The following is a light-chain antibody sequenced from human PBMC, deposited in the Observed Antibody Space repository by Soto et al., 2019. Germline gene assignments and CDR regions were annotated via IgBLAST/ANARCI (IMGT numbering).Light chain of an antibody. V-gene: IGKV1-27*01. CDR2: AAS. CDR3: QKYDRAPAA. CDR1: QDIKKF. Sequence: DIQVTQSPSSLSASPGDRITITCRASQDIKKFLAWYQQKPGKVPHLLIYAASTLRPGVPSRFSGNASWTDFTLTIASLQPEDVATYYCQKYDRAPAAFGQGTKVDVK. J-gene: IGKJ1*01.